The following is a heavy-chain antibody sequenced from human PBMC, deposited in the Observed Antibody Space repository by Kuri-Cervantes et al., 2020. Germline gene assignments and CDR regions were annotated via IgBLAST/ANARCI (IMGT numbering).Heavy chain of an antibody. Sequence: GESLKISCKGSGYSFTRYWIGWVRQMPGKGLEWMGIIYPGDSDTRYRPSFQGQVTMSVDKSISTAYLQWSSLKASDTAMYYCARLSGEDIVVVPAAIGEPFDYWGQGTLVTVSS. CDR3: ARLSGEDIVVVPAAIGEPFDY. CDR1: GYSFTRYW. D-gene: IGHD2-2*02. V-gene: IGHV5-51*01. CDR2: IYPGDSDT. J-gene: IGHJ4*02.